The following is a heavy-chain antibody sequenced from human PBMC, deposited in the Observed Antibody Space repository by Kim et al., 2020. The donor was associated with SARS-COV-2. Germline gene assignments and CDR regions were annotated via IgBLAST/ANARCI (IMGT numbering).Heavy chain of an antibody. Sequence: GRFTISRDNSKTTLYLQMDSLRAEDTAVYYCAKGEGSSWYSFKTTEYFQHWGQGTLVTVSS. V-gene: IGHV3-23*01. CDR3: AKGEGSSWYSFKTTEYFQH. J-gene: IGHJ1*01. D-gene: IGHD6-13*01.